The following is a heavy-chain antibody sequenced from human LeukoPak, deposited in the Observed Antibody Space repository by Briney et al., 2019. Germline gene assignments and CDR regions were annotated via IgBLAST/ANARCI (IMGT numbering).Heavy chain of an antibody. J-gene: IGHJ6*02. D-gene: IGHD3-10*01. CDR1: GFTFDDYA. CDR2: ISWNSGSI. CDR3: AKELVTMVRGNYYYYGMDV. V-gene: IGHV3-9*01. Sequence: GGSLRLSCAASGFTFDDYAMHWVRQAPGKGLEWVSGISWNSGSIGYADSVKGRFTISRDNAKNSLYLQMNSLRAEDTALYYCAKELVTMVRGNYYYYGMDVWGQGTTVTVSS.